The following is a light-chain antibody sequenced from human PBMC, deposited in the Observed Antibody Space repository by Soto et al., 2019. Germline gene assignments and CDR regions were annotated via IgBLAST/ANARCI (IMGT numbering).Light chain of an antibody. V-gene: IGKV3-20*01. CDR2: GAS. Sequence: EIVLTQSPGTLSLSPGGRATLSCRTSQIISSIYLAWYQQKPGQAPRLLIYGASSRATDIPDRFSGGGSGTHFTLYISRLEPEDSAVYFCQQYDGPPWTFGRGTRLEI. J-gene: IGKJ1*01. CDR1: QIISSIY. CDR3: QQYDGPPWT.